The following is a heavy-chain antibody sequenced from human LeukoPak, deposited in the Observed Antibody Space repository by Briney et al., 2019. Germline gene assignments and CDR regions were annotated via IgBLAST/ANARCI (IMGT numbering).Heavy chain of an antibody. CDR2: ISSSSSYV. CDR3: ARGDLYYYYGMDV. CDR1: GFTFSSYS. J-gene: IGHJ6*02. V-gene: IGHV3-21*01. Sequence: KPGGSLRLSCAASGFTFSSYSMNWVRQAPGKGLEWVSSISSSSSYVYYADSVKGRFTISRDNAKNSLYLQMNSLRAGDTAVYYCARGDLYYYYGMDVWGQGTAVTVSS.